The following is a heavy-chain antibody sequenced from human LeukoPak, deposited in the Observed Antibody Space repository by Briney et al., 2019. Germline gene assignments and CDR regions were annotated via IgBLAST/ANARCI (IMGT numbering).Heavy chain of an antibody. CDR1: GASISSFY. J-gene: IGHJ4*02. D-gene: IGHD3-22*01. CDR2: IHHTGTT. V-gene: IGHV4-59*01. Sequence: PSETLSLTCTVSGASISSFYWGWIRQPPGKGLEWIGYIHHTGTTKYNPSLKSRVTISIDTFRMQFSLNLRSVTAADTAVYYCARDVRNYDNSAYAYFDYWGQGSPVTVST. CDR3: ARDVRNYDNSAYAYFDY.